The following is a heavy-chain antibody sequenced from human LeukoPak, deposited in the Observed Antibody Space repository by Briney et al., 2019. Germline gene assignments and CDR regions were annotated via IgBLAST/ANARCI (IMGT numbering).Heavy chain of an antibody. CDR3: ARTYYDFWSGYPESDY. J-gene: IGHJ4*02. V-gene: IGHV1-2*02. D-gene: IGHD3-3*01. Sequence: GASVKVSCEASGYTFTGYYMHWVRQAPGQGLEWMGWINPNSGGTNYAQKFQGRITMTRDTSISTASMELRRLRSDDTAVYYCARTYYDFWSGYPESDYWGQGTLVTVSS. CDR2: INPNSGGT. CDR1: GYTFTGYY.